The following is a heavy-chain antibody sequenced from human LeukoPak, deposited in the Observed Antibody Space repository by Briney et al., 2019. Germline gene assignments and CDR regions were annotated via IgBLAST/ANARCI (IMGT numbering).Heavy chain of an antibody. J-gene: IGHJ4*02. V-gene: IGHV3-21*01. CDR2: ISSSSSYI. CDR3: ARANCSSTSCPNY. CDR1: GFTFSSYS. D-gene: IGHD2-2*01. Sequence: PGGSLRLSCAASGFTFSSYSMNWVRQAPGKGLEWVSSISSSSSYIYYADSVKGRFTISRDNAKNSLYLQMNSLRAEDTAVYYCARANCSSTSCPNYWGKGTLSPSPQ.